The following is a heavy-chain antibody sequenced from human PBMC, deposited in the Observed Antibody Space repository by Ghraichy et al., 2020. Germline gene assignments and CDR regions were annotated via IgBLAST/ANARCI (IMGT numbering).Heavy chain of an antibody. V-gene: IGHV4-4*07. J-gene: IGHJ4*02. Sequence: SETLSLTCTVSGGSISNYFWNWIRQPAGKGLEWIGRIYTSGSTKYNPSLKSRVTMSIDTSKNQFSLKLSSVTAADTAVYYCARGRYCNNDSCYLDFWGRGTLVTVSS. CDR2: IYTSGST. CDR1: GGSISNYF. D-gene: IGHD2-2*01. CDR3: ARGRYCNNDSCYLDF.